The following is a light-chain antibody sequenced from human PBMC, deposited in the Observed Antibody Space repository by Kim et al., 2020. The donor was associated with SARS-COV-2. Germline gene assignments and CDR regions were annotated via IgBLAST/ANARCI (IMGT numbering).Light chain of an antibody. J-gene: IGLJ3*02. CDR1: SSDIGGYNY. V-gene: IGLV2-8*01. CDR2: EVS. CDR3: TSYAANNNVV. Sequence: GQSVTIPSPGTSSDIGGYNYVSWYQQHPGKGPKLMIYEVSKRPSGVPDRFSGSKSGNTASLTVSGLQAEDEADYYCTSYAANNNVVIGGGTKVTVL.